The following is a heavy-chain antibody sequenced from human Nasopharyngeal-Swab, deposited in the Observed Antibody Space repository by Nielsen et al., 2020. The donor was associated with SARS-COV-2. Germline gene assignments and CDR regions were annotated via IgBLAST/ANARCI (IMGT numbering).Heavy chain of an antibody. Sequence: GESLKISCKGSGYRFISYWIGWVRQMPGKGLEWMGIIYPGDSDTRYSPSFQGQVTISADKSISTAYLQWSSLKASDTAMYYCARHSTTVTTVYYYGMDVWGQGTTVTVSS. V-gene: IGHV5-51*01. D-gene: IGHD4-17*01. CDR1: GYRFISYW. CDR2: IYPGDSDT. J-gene: IGHJ6*02. CDR3: ARHSTTVTTVYYYGMDV.